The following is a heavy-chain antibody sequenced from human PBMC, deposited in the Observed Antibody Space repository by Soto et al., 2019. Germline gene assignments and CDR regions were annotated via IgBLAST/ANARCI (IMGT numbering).Heavy chain of an antibody. D-gene: IGHD2-15*01. CDR2: ISYDGSNK. J-gene: IGHJ6*02. CDR1: GLTFSSYA. CDR3: ARTGLLHGMDV. Sequence: QVQLVESGGGVVQPGRSLRLSCAASGLTFSSYAMHWVRQAPGKGLEWVAIISYDGSNKYYADSVKGRFTISRDNSKNTLYLQMNSLRAEDTAVFYCARTGLLHGMDVWGQGTTVTVSS. V-gene: IGHV3-30-3*01.